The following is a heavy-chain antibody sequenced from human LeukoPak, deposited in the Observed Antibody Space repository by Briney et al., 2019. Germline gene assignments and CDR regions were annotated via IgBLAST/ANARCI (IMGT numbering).Heavy chain of an antibody. V-gene: IGHV4-4*07. Sequence: SETLSLTCTVSGGSISSYYWSWIRQPAGKGLEWIGRIYTSGSTNYNPSLKSRVTMSVDTSKNQFSLKLSSVTAADTAVYYCARLSLAVAGARYYYYYMDVWGKGTTVTISS. D-gene: IGHD6-19*01. CDR3: ARLSLAVAGARYYYYYMDV. CDR1: GGSISSYY. CDR2: IYTSGST. J-gene: IGHJ6*03.